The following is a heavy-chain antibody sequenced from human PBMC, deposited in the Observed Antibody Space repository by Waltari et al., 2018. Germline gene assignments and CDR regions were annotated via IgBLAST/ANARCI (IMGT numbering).Heavy chain of an antibody. J-gene: IGHJ4*01. CDR3: ATAVGGNMEFDS. V-gene: IGHV1-18*01. CDR1: AYTFSTFG. CDR2: ISAHDGNT. D-gene: IGHD6-19*01. Sequence: QVHLVQSGAEVKTPGASAKVSCKASAYTFSTFGLTWVRQAPGQGLEWLGWISAHDGNTNYAPSLQDRVTLTTDTSTYTAYMELNSLRPDDTAVYYCATAVGGNMEFDSWGHGSLVTVSS.